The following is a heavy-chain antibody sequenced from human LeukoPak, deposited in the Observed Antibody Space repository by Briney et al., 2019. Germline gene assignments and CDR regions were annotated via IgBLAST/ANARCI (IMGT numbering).Heavy chain of an antibody. V-gene: IGHV3-30*02. Sequence: GGSLRLSCTASGFTFGDYAMSWVRQAPGKGLDWVAFIRYDGNNKLYADSVKGRFTISRDNSKNTLYLHINSLRAEDTAVYYCVKDNPLDYWGQGTLVIVSS. D-gene: IGHD1-14*01. CDR2: IRYDGNNK. CDR1: GFTFGDYA. J-gene: IGHJ4*02. CDR3: VKDNPLDY.